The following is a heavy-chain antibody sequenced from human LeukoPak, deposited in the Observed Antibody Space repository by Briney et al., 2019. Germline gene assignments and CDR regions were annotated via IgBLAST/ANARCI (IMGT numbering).Heavy chain of an antibody. D-gene: IGHD5-24*01. CDR2: IYSGGST. Sequence: GGSLRLSCAASGFTVSSNYMSWVRQAPGKGLEWVSVIYSGGSTYYADSVKGRFTISRDNSKNTVYLQMDRLRAEDTAVYYCARGDGYNYWDYWGQGTLVTVSS. CDR3: ARGDGYNYWDY. CDR1: GFTVSSNY. J-gene: IGHJ4*02. V-gene: IGHV3-53*01.